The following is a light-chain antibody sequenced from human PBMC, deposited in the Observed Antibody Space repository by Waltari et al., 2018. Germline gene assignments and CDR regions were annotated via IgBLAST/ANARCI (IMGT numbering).Light chain of an antibody. CDR2: DVS. CDR3: SSYTSSYTYV. J-gene: IGLJ1*01. V-gene: IGLV2-14*03. Sequence: QSALTHPASVSGSPGPSITLPCTGTSSHFGGYNSVSWYQQHPGNAPKFMIYDVSNRPSGVSNRFSGSKSGNTASLTISGLQAEDEADYYCSSYTSSYTYVFGTGTKVTVL. CDR1: SSHFGGYNS.